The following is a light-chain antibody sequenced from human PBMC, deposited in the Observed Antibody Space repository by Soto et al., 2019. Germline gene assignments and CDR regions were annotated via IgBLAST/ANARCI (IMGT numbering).Light chain of an antibody. CDR3: QQYNYHGT. V-gene: IGKV3-15*01. J-gene: IGKJ1*01. Sequence: EMVMTQSPDTLSVSPGERATLSCRASQYISSHLAWYQQKPGQPPRLLIYDASTRATGIPARFSGSGSGTEFTLAISSLQSEDSAVYDRQQYNYHGTFGQGTKVEVK. CDR1: QYISSH. CDR2: DAS.